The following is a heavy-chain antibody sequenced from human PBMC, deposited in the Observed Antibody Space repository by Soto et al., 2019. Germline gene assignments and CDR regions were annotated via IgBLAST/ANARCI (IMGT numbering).Heavy chain of an antibody. CDR2: IYYSGST. Sequence: QVQLQESGPGLVKPSETLSLTCTVSGGSISSYYWSLIRQPPGKGLEWIGYIYYSGSTHHNPSLKSRVTISVDTSQNHGSLKLSSVTAADTAVYYCARGYSSGWSDAFDIWGQGTMVTVSS. V-gene: IGHV4-59*01. CDR1: GGSISSYY. J-gene: IGHJ3*02. CDR3: ARGYSSGWSDAFDI. D-gene: IGHD6-19*01.